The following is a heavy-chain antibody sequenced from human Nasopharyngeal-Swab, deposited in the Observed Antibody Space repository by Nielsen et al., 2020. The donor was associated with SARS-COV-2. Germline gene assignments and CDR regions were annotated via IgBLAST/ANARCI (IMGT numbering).Heavy chain of an antibody. CDR3: ARDFLLDRVPNWFDP. CDR1: GYSISSGYY. Sequence: GGSLRLSCAVSGYSISSGYYWGWIRQPPGKGLEWVANIKQDGSEKYYVDSVKGRFTISRDNAKNSLYLQMNSLRAEDTAVYYCARDFLLDRVPNWFDPWGQGTLVTVSS. CDR2: IKQDGSEK. J-gene: IGHJ5*02. D-gene: IGHD2-2*03. V-gene: IGHV3-7*01.